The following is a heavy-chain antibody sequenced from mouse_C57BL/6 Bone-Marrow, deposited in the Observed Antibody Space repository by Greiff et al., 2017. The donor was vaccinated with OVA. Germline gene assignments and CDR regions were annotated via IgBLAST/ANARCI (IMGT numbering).Heavy chain of an antibody. V-gene: IGHV1-4*01. CDR3: ARSGSFVFAY. CDR2: INPSSGYN. J-gene: IGHJ3*01. D-gene: IGHD1-1*02. Sequence: QVQLQQSGAELARPGASVKMSCKASGYTFTSYTMHWVKQRPGPGLEWIGYINPSSGYNKYNQKFKDQATLTADKSSSTAYMQLSSLTSEDSAVYYCARSGSFVFAYWGQGTLVTVSA. CDR1: GYTFTSYT.